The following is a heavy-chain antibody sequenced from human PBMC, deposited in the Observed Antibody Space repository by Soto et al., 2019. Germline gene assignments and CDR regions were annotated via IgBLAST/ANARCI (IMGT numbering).Heavy chain of an antibody. Sequence: QVQLVQSGSESMQPGASVKVSCKGSGYNFNSHSINWLRQAPGQGLEWMGWINPNNGNPTYEQGFTGRFVFSVDTSVSTVYLQIFSLKADDSDFYYCARDRASGSFDYWGQGTLVTVPS. CDR1: GYNFNSHS. CDR2: INPNNGNP. CDR3: ARDRASGSFDY. D-gene: IGHD1-26*01. V-gene: IGHV7-4-1*01. J-gene: IGHJ4*02.